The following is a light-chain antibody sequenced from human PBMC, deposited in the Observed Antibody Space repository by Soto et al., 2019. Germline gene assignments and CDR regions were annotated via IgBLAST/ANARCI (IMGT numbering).Light chain of an antibody. CDR1: QSFSSY. CDR3: QQRSNWPPVIT. V-gene: IGKV3-11*01. CDR2: DAS. Sequence: EIVLTQSPATLSLSPGERATLCCRASQSFSSYLAWYQQKPGQAPRLLIYDASKRATGIPARFSGRGSGTDFTLTISSLEPEDFAVYYCQQRSNWPPVITFGQGTRLEIK. J-gene: IGKJ5*01.